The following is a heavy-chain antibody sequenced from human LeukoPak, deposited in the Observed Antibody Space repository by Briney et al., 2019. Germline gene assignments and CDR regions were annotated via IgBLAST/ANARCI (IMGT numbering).Heavy chain of an antibody. D-gene: IGHD3-9*01. V-gene: IGHV3-30*04. CDR3: ARAPSYGILTGYYPA. CDR2: ISYDGSNK. CDR1: GFTFSSYA. J-gene: IGHJ5*02. Sequence: PGGSLRLSCAASGFTFSSYAMHWVRQAPGKGLEWVAVISYDGSNKYYADSVKGRFTISRDNSKNTLYLQMNSLRAEDTAVYYCARAPSYGILTGYYPAWGQGTLVTVSS.